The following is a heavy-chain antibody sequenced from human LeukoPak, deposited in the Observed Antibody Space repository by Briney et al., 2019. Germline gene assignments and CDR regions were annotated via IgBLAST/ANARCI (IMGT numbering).Heavy chain of an antibody. CDR1: GFTFNDYA. V-gene: IGHV3-9*01. CDR2: ISWNSGSI. CDR3: AKDMAASRGYYGLDV. D-gene: IGHD2-2*01. J-gene: IGHJ6*02. Sequence: PGRSLRLSCAASGFTFNDYAMHWVRQAPGMGLEWVSGISWNSGSIAYADSVKGRFTISRDNARNSLYLQMNSLRAEGTALYYCAKDMAASRGYYGLDVWGQGTTVTVSS.